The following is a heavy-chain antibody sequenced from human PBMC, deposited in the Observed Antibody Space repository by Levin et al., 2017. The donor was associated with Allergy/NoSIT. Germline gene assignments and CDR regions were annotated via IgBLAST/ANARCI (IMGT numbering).Heavy chain of an antibody. Sequence: SGPTLVKPTQTLTLTCTFSGFSLSXXXXCVNWIRQPPGKALEWLARIDWDEDKFYSTSLKTRLSITKDTSKNQVVLTMTNMDPEDTATYFCARIYYTSGNSGFDYWGQGTMVTVSS. D-gene: IGHD3-10*01. CDR2: IDWDEDK. CDR3: ARIYYTSGNSGFDY. V-gene: IGHV2-70*17. J-gene: IGHJ4*02. CDR1: GFSLSXXXXC.